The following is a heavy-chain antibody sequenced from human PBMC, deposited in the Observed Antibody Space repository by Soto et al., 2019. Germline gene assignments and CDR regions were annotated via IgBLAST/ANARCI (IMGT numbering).Heavy chain of an antibody. J-gene: IGHJ6*02. Sequence: GGSLRLSCAASGFTFSSYAMHWVRQAPGKGLEWVAVISYDGSNKYYADSVKGRFTISRDNSKNTLYLQMNSLRAEDTAVDYCARVTLGRQWLAERPDGGGMDVWGQGTTVTVSS. D-gene: IGHD6-19*01. CDR3: ARVTLGRQWLAERPDGGGMDV. V-gene: IGHV3-30-3*01. CDR1: GFTFSSYA. CDR2: ISYDGSNK.